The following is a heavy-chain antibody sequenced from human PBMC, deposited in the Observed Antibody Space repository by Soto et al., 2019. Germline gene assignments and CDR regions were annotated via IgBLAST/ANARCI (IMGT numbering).Heavy chain of an antibody. Sequence: ASVKVSCKASGYTFTSYGISWVRQAPGQGLEWMGWISAYNGNTNYAQKLQGRVTMTTDTSTSTAYMELRSLRSDGTAVYYCARVVMTTVTNNWFDPWGQGTLVTVSS. CDR2: ISAYNGNT. CDR3: ARVVMTTVTNNWFDP. V-gene: IGHV1-18*04. D-gene: IGHD4-17*01. CDR1: GYTFTSYG. J-gene: IGHJ5*02.